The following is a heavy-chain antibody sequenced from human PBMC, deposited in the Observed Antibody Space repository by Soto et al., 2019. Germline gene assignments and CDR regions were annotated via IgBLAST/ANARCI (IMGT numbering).Heavy chain of an antibody. V-gene: IGHV4-59*01. CDR2: IYYTGSA. D-gene: IGHD5-18*01. CDR1: GGSFSGYY. J-gene: IGHJ5*02. Sequence: SETLSLTCTVSGGSFSGYYWTWIRQPPGKGLECIGYIYYTGSANYSPSLKSRITISVDTAKNQFSLKLSSVTAADTAVYYCARGGMDTAVVTNWFDPWGQGTLVTVSS. CDR3: ARGGMDTAVVTNWFDP.